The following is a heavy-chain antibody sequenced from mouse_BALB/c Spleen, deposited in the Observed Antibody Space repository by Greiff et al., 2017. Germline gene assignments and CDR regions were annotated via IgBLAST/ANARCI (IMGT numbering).Heavy chain of an antibody. CDR1: GFTFTDYY. J-gene: IGHJ4*01. V-gene: IGHV7-3*02. CDR3: AREGFLYCYAMDY. CDR2: IRHKANGYTT. Sequence: EVQGVESGGGLVQPGGSLRLSCATSGFTFTDYYMSWVRQPPGQALEWLGFIRHKANGYTTEYSVSVKGRFTISRDNSQSILYLQMNTLRAEDSATYDCAREGFLYCYAMDYWGQGTSVTVSS.